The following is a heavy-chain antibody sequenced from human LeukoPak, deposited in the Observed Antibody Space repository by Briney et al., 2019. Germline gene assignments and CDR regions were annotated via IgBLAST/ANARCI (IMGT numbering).Heavy chain of an antibody. V-gene: IGHV1-8*02. CDR2: MNPNSGNT. J-gene: IGHJ5*02. D-gene: IGHD3-10*01. Sequence: ASVKVSCKASGYTFTSYDINWVRQATGQGLEWMGWMNPNSGNTGYAQKLQGRVTMTTDTSTSTAYMELRSLRSDDTAVYYCARVQFGGNWFDPWGQGTLVTVSS. CDR3: ARVQFGGNWFDP. CDR1: GYTFTSYD.